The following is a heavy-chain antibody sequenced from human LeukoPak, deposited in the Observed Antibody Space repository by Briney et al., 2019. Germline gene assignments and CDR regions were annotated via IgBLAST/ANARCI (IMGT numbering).Heavy chain of an antibody. CDR3: ANDYSNYYSYAMDV. Sequence: GGSLRLSCAASGLTLRSYGMHWVRQAPGKGLEWVAVISHDGSNKDHSDSVKGRFTISRDNSRNTLYLQMNSLRAEDTAVYYCANDYSNYYSYAMDVWGQGTTVTVSS. V-gene: IGHV3-30*18. J-gene: IGHJ6*02. CDR1: GLTLRSYG. CDR2: ISHDGSNK. D-gene: IGHD4-11*01.